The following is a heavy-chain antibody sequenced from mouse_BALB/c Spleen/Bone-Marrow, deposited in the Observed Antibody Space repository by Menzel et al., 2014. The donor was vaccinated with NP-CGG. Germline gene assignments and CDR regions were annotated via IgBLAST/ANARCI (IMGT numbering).Heavy chain of an antibody. V-gene: IGHV5-17*02. CDR1: GFTFSSFG. CDR3: VRSGSSSGYFDF. D-gene: IGHD1-1*01. J-gene: IGHJ2*01. Sequence: EVHLVESGGGLVQPGGSRKLSCAASGFTFSSFGMHWVRQAPEKGLEWVAYISSGSSTIYYGDTVMGRFTISRDNPKNTLFLQMTSLRSEDTATYYCVRSGSSSGYFDFWGQGTTLTVSS. CDR2: ISSGSSTI.